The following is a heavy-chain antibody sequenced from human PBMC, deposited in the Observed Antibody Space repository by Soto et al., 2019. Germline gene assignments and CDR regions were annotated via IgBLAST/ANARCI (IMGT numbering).Heavy chain of an antibody. CDR3: ATSIPLAVAGSGVEDYYYYYGMDV. CDR1: GLTFNNAW. D-gene: IGHD6-19*01. CDR2: IKSNTDGGTT. V-gene: IGHV3-15*07. J-gene: IGHJ6*02. Sequence: GGSLRLSCVASGLTFNNAWMNWVRQAPGKGLEWVGRIKSNTDGGTTDYGAPVKGRFTISRDDSQNTLYLQMNSLKTEDTAVYYCATSIPLAVAGSGVEDYYYYYGMDVWGQGTTVTVSS.